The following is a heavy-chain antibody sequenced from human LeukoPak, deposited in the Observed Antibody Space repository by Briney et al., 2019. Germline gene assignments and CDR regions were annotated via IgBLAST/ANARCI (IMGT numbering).Heavy chain of an antibody. CDR1: GGSISSGDYY. Sequence: PSETLSLTCTVSGGSISSGDYYWSWIRQPPGKGLEWIGYIYYSGSTYYNPSLKSRVTISVDTSKNQFSLKLSSVTAADTAVYYCATLSSDSRGAFDIWGQGTMVTVSS. CDR3: ATLSSDSRGAFDI. V-gene: IGHV4-30-4*01. D-gene: IGHD3-22*01. J-gene: IGHJ3*02. CDR2: IYYSGST.